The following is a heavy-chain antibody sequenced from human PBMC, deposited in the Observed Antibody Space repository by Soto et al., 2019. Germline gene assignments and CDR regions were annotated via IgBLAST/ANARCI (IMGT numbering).Heavy chain of an antibody. J-gene: IGHJ4*02. CDR3: ARDLSTMGYGDYFDY. Sequence: QVQLVQSGAEVKKPGASVKVSCKASGYTFTSYYMHWVRQAPGQGLEWMGIINPSGGSTSYAQKFQGRVIMTRDTSTSTVYMELSSRRSEDTAVYYCARDLSTMGYGDYFDYWGQGTLVTVSS. V-gene: IGHV1-46*03. CDR1: GYTFTSYY. D-gene: IGHD4-17*01. CDR2: INPSGGST.